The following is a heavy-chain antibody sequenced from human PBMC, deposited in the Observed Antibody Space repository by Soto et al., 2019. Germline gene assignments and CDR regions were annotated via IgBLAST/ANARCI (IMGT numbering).Heavy chain of an antibody. CDR1: GFTFSSYG. CDR3: AKVAESSGYYYFDY. J-gene: IGHJ4*02. D-gene: IGHD3-22*01. V-gene: IGHV3-30*18. Sequence: QVQLVESGGGVVQPGRSLRLSCAASGFTFSSYGMHWVRQAPGKGLEWVAVISYDGSNKYYADSVKGRFTISRDNSKNTLYLQMNSLRAEDTAVYYCAKVAESSGYYYFDYWGQGTLVTVCS. CDR2: ISYDGSNK.